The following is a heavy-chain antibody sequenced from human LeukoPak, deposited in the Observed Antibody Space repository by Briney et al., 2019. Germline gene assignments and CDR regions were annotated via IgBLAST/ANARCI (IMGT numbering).Heavy chain of an antibody. Sequence: SETLSLTCGVYDGSFSGYFWSWIRQSPGKGLEWIGEINHSGSTNYNPSLKSRVTISVDTSKNQFSLKLSSVTVADTAVYYCARNNPGSGWDYYYYYYMDVWGKGTTVTVSS. D-gene: IGHD6-19*01. V-gene: IGHV4-34*01. J-gene: IGHJ6*03. CDR3: ARNNPGSGWDYYYYYYMDV. CDR1: DGSFSGYF. CDR2: INHSGST.